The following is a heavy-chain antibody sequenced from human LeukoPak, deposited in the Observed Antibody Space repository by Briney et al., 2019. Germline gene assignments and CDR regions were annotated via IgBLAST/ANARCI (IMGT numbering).Heavy chain of an antibody. J-gene: IGHJ4*02. Sequence: AGGSLRLSCAASGFTVSTNYMSWVRQAPGKGLEWVSLINSGGSTYYADSVKGRFTISRDNSRNTLYLQMNSLRADDTAVYYCERDYYSSSQFESWGQGILVTVSS. CDR1: GFTVSTNY. V-gene: IGHV3-53*01. CDR3: ERDYYSSSQFES. D-gene: IGHD6-13*01. CDR2: INSGGST.